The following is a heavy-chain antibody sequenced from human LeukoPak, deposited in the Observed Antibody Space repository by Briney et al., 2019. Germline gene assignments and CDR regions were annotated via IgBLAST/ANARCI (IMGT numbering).Heavy chain of an antibody. V-gene: IGHV1-2*02. J-gene: IGHJ4*02. CDR1: GYTFTGYY. D-gene: IGHD3-16*01. Sequence: ASVKVSCKASGYTFTGYYMHWVRQAPGQGLEWMGWINPNSGGTNYAQKFQGRVTMTRDTSISTAYMELSRLRSDDTAVYYCAPQEWPGYVWGTRADHWGQGTLVIVSS. CDR3: APQEWPGYVWGTRADH. CDR2: INPNSGGT.